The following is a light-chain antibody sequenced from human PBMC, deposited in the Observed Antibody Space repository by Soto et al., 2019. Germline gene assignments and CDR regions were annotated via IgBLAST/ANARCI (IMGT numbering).Light chain of an antibody. CDR2: KAT. V-gene: IGKV1-5*03. J-gene: IGKJ2*01. Sequence: DIEMTQSPSTLSASVGDTVTITCRASQSIATWLAWYQQKPEKAPKLLLYKATNVQSVGPSRFSGSGSGTEFSLTISSLQPEDFAIYYCQQYNDYQYTFGQGTKLEIK. CDR3: QQYNDYQYT. CDR1: QSIATW.